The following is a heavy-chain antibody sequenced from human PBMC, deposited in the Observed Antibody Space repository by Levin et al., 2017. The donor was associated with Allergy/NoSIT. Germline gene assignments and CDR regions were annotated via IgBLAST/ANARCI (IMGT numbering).Heavy chain of an antibody. CDR1: GFTFSDYY. Sequence: SCAASGFTFSDYYMSWIRQAPGKGLEWVSYISSSGSTIYYADSVKGRFTISRDNAKNSLYLQMNSLRAEDTAVYYCARDRDPPEYSGYVYFDYWGQGTLVTVSS. V-gene: IGHV3-11*01. CDR3: ARDRDPPEYSGYVYFDY. D-gene: IGHD5-12*01. J-gene: IGHJ4*02. CDR2: ISSSGSTI.